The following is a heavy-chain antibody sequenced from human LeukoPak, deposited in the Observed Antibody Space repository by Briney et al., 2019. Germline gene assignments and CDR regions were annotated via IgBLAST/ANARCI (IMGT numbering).Heavy chain of an antibody. D-gene: IGHD4/OR15-4a*01. CDR2: IIPIFGTA. V-gene: IGHV1-69*13. J-gene: IGHJ6*03. Sequence: SVKVSCKASGGTFSSYAISWVRQAPGQGLEWMGGIIPIFGTANYAQKFQGRVTITADESTSTAYMELSSLRSEDTAVYYCARGPAGTIYYYYYYYMDVWGKGTTVTVSS. CDR3: ARGPAGTIYYYYYYYMDV. CDR1: GGTFSSYA.